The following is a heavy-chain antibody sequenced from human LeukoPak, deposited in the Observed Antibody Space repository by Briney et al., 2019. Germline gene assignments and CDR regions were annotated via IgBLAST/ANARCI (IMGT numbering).Heavy chain of an antibody. Sequence: PSETLSLTCTVSGGSVSSGSYYWSWIRQPPGKGLEWIGYIYYSGSTNYNPSLKSRVTISVDTSKNQFSLKLSSVTAADTAVYYCARGNSYYYDSSGYGHPMWFDPWGQGTLVTVSS. CDR2: IYYSGST. V-gene: IGHV4-61*01. J-gene: IGHJ5*02. CDR1: GGSVSSGSYY. D-gene: IGHD3-22*01. CDR3: ARGNSYYYDSSGYGHPMWFDP.